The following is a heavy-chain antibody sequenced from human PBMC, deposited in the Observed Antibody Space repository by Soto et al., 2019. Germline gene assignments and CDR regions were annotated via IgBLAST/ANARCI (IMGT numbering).Heavy chain of an antibody. J-gene: IGHJ4*02. D-gene: IGHD5-12*01. V-gene: IGHV3-23*01. CDR1: GFTFSSYA. CDR3: ANLVDIVATRTY. Sequence: GGSLRLSCAASGFTFSSYAMSWVRQAPGKGLEWVSAISGSGCSTSYEDSVKGRFTISRDNSKNTLYLQMNSLRAEDTAVYYCANLVDIVATRTYWGQGALVTVS. CDR2: ISGSGCST.